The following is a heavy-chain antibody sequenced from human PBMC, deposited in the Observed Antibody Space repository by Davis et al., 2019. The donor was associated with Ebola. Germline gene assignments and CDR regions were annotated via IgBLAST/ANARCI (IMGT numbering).Heavy chain of an antibody. CDR3: ARVSHDYSNYVGNWFDP. CDR1: GYTFTSYG. CDR2: ISAYNGNT. Sequence: ASVKVSCKASGYTFTSYGISWVRQAPGQGLEWMGWISAYNGNTNYAQKLQGRVTMTTDTSTSTAYMELSSLRSEDTAVYYCARVSHDYSNYVGNWFDPWGQGTLVTVSS. D-gene: IGHD4-11*01. J-gene: IGHJ5*02. V-gene: IGHV1-18*01.